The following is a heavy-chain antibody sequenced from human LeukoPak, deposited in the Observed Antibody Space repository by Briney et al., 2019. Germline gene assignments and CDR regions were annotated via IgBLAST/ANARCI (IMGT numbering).Heavy chain of an antibody. CDR2: ISSDGNNK. Sequence: GGSLRLSCAASRFAFSTFGMHWVRQAPGKGLEWVAVISSDGNNKYYSDSVRGRFTISRGNSKDTLYLQMSSLSIEDTAVYYCRAATKYLDYYYDYWGLGTLVTVSS. J-gene: IGHJ4*02. CDR3: RAATKYLDYYYDY. V-gene: IGHV3-30*03. D-gene: IGHD3-22*01. CDR1: RFAFSTFG.